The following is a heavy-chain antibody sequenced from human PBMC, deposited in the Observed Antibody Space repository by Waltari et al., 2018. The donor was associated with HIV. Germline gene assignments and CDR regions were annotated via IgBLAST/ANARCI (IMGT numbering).Heavy chain of an antibody. V-gene: IGHV3-15*01. CDR3: TTLTPVVPAAILVESGRVYGMDV. CDR1: GFTFSNAW. J-gene: IGHJ6*02. D-gene: IGHD2-2*01. Sequence: EVQLVESGGGLVKPGGSLRLSCAASGFTFSNAWMSWVRQAPGKGLEWVGRIKSKTDGGTTDYAAPVKGRFTISRDDSKNTLYLQMNSLKTEDTAVYYCTTLTPVVPAAILVESGRVYGMDVWGQGTTVSVSS. CDR2: IKSKTDGGTT.